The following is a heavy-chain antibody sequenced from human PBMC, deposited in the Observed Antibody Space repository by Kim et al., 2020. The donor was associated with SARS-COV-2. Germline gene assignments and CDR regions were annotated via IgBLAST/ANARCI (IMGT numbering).Heavy chain of an antibody. CDR2: IKQDGSEK. Sequence: GESLRLSCAASGFTFSSYWMSWVRQAPGKGLEWVANIKQDGSEKYYVDSVKGRFTISRDNANNSLYLQMNSLRAEDTAVYYCARVKFRVIVVPAAQYGMDVWGQGTTVTVSS. J-gene: IGHJ6*02. CDR1: GFTFSSYW. D-gene: IGHD2-2*01. V-gene: IGHV3-7*01. CDR3: ARVKFRVIVVPAAQYGMDV.